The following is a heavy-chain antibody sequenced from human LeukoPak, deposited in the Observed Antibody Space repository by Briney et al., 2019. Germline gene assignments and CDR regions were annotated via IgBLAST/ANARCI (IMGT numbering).Heavy chain of an antibody. CDR3: ARVPGSGWYLQQDAFDI. CDR2: ISSSSSYI. CDR1: GFTFSSYS. V-gene: IGHV3-21*01. J-gene: IGHJ3*02. D-gene: IGHD6-19*01. Sequence: GGSLRLSCAASGFTFSSYSMNWVRQAPGKGLEWVSSISSSSSYIYYADSVKGRFTISRDNAKNSLYLQMNSLRAEDTAVYYCARVPGSGWYLQQDAFDIWGQRTMVTVSS.